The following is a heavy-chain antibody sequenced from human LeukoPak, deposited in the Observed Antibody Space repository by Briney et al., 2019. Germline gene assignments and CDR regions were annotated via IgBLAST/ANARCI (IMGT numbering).Heavy chain of an antibody. V-gene: IGHV3-30*04. CDR1: GFTFSIYA. CDR3: ANPRGGEWEPRFDY. CDR2: ISYDGSNK. J-gene: IGHJ4*02. Sequence: GGSLRLSCAASGFTFSIYAMHWVRQAPGKGLEWVAVISYDGSNKYYADSVKGRFTISRDNSKNTLYLQMNSLRAEDTAVYYCANPRGGEWEPRFDYWGQGTLVTVSS. D-gene: IGHD1-26*01.